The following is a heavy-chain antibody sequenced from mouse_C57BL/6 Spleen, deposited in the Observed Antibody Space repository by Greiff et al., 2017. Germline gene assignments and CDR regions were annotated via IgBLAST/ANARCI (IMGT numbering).Heavy chain of an antibody. Sequence: EVKLLESGGGLVKPGGSLKLSCAASGFTFSDYGMHWVRQAPEKGLEWVAYISSGSSTIYYADTVKGRFTISRDNAKNTLFLQMTSLRSEDAAMYYCARQYPVYFDYWGQGTTLTVSS. CDR2: ISSGSSTI. V-gene: IGHV5-17*01. CDR3: ARQYPVYFDY. CDR1: GFTFSDYG. J-gene: IGHJ2*01. D-gene: IGHD5-1*01.